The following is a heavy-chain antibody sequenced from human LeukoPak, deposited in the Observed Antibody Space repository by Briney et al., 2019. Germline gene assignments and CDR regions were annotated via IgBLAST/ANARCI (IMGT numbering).Heavy chain of an antibody. Sequence: GGSLRLSCAASGFTFSSYGMHWVRQAPGKGLEWVAVIWYDGSNKYYADSVKGRFTISRDNSKNTLYLQMNSLRAEDTAVYYCAKDRYDSSGYYGKEGDYWGQGTLVTVSS. J-gene: IGHJ4*02. CDR2: IWYDGSNK. CDR1: GFTFSSYG. V-gene: IGHV3-33*06. D-gene: IGHD3-22*01. CDR3: AKDRYDSSGYYGKEGDY.